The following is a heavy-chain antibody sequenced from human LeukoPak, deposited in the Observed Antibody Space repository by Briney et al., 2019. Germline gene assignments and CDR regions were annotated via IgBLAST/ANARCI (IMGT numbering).Heavy chain of an antibody. Sequence: GGSLRLSCAASGFTFSTYWMSWVRQAPGKGLEWVANINEDGSEKYYVDSVKGRFTISRDNAKNVLYLQMNSLRAEDTAVYYCARDRGDTFDPWGQGTLVTVSS. D-gene: IGHD4-17*01. CDR2: INEDGSEK. V-gene: IGHV3-7*03. J-gene: IGHJ5*02. CDR3: ARDRGDTFDP. CDR1: GFTFSTYW.